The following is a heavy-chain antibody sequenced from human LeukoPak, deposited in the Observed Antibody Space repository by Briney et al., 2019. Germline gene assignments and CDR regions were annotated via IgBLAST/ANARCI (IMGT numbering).Heavy chain of an antibody. CDR2: ISVYNGNT. D-gene: IGHD3-10*01. V-gene: IGHV1-18*01. Sequence: ASVKVSCKASGYTFTSYGISWVRRAPGQGLEWMGWISVYNGNTKYAQNLQGRVTMTTDTSTSTAYMELRSLRSDDTAVYYCARDRDTEGSDYWGQGTLVTVSS. CDR1: GYTFTSYG. J-gene: IGHJ4*02. CDR3: ARDRDTEGSDY.